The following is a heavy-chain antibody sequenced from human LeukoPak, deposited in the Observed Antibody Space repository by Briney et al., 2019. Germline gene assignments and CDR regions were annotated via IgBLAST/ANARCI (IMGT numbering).Heavy chain of an antibody. Sequence: GGSLRLSCAASGFTFSSYAMTWVRQAPGKGLEWVSVISGSGGSTYYADSVKGRFTISRDNSENTLYLQMNSLRAEDTAVYYCARDRRYDSSTPDYWGQGTLVTVSS. D-gene: IGHD3-22*01. J-gene: IGHJ4*02. V-gene: IGHV3-23*01. CDR3: ARDRRYDSSTPDY. CDR2: ISGSGGST. CDR1: GFTFSSYA.